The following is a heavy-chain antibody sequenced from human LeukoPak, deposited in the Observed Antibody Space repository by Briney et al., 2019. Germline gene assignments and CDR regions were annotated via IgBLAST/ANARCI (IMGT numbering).Heavy chain of an antibody. CDR1: GFTFSSYS. V-gene: IGHV3-48*01. D-gene: IGHD2-2*01. J-gene: IGHJ4*02. Sequence: GGSLRLSCAASGFTFSSYSMNWVSQAPGKGLEWVSYISSSSSTIYYADSVKRRFTISRDNAKNSLYLQMNSLRAEDTAVYYCARELDLIVVVPAATHFDYWGQGTLVTVSS. CDR3: ARELDLIVVVPAATHFDY. CDR2: ISSSSSTI.